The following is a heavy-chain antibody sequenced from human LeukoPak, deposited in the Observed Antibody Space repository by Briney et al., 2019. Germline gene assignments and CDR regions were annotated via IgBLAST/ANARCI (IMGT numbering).Heavy chain of an antibody. V-gene: IGHV4-34*01. Sequence: KPSETLSLTCAVYGGSFSGYYWSWIRQPPGKGLEWIGEINHSGSTNYNPSLKSRVTISVDTSKNQFSLKLSSVTAADTAVYYCARLTLVGYYFDYWGQGTLVTVSS. D-gene: IGHD2-2*01. CDR2: INHSGST. CDR1: GGSFSGYY. J-gene: IGHJ4*02. CDR3: ARLTLVGYYFDY.